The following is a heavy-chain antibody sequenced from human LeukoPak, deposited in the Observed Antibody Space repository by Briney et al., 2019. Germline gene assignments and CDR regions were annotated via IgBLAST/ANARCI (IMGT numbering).Heavy chain of an antibody. D-gene: IGHD3-10*02. J-gene: IGHJ4*02. CDR1: RFSFSNYD. Sequence: GGSLRLSCAASRFSFSNYDMSWVRQAPGKGLEWVSTISGSGGRSGGSTYYADSVKGRFTISRDNSKNTLYLQMNSLRAEDTAVYYCARDRYYVPDYWGQGTLVTVSS. CDR2: ISGSGGRSGGST. V-gene: IGHV3-23*01. CDR3: ARDRYYVPDY.